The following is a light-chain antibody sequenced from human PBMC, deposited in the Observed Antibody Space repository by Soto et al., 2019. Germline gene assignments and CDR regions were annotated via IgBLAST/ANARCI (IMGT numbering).Light chain of an antibody. Sequence: EIVLTQSPATLSVSPGERATLSCRASQSVRSNLAWYQQKPGQGPRLLIFGASTRATDIPARFSGSGSGTEFTLTISSLQSEDFAVYYCQQYIPWPPLTFGGGTKVEIK. CDR1: QSVRSN. J-gene: IGKJ4*01. CDR2: GAS. V-gene: IGKV3-15*01. CDR3: QQYIPWPPLT.